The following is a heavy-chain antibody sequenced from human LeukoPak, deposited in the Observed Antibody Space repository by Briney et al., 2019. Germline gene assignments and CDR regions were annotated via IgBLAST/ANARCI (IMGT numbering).Heavy chain of an antibody. V-gene: IGHV4-39*01. CDR3: ARLLHNSRGYYYFDY. Sequence: SETLSLTCTVSGGSISSSNYYWGWIRQPPGKGLEWMGSIHYSGSTYNNPSLKSRVTMSVDTSKSQFSLKVSSVTAADTAVYYCARLLHNSRGYYYFDYWGQGTLVIVSS. D-gene: IGHD3-22*01. CDR2: IHYSGST. CDR1: GGSISSSNYY. J-gene: IGHJ4*02.